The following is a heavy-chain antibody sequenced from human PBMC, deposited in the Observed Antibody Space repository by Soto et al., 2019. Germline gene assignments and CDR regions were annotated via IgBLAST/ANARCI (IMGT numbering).Heavy chain of an antibody. CDR2: INPLFGAA. J-gene: IGHJ5*02. V-gene: IGHV1-69*13. CDR1: GGSFSSHV. D-gene: IGHD6-13*01. CDR3: ARDLHSSSPVDWDDP. Sequence: GASVKVSCKASGGSFSSHVINWVRQAPGQGLEWVGGINPLFGAAHYARQFQGRVTITADESTTTVYMEVSNLRSEDTAVYYCARDLHSSSPVDWDDPWGQGTLVTVSS.